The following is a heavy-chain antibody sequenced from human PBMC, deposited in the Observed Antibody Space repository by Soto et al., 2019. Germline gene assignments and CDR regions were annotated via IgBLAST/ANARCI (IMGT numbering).Heavy chain of an antibody. V-gene: IGHV3-48*02. Sequence: GGSLRLSCAPSGFTFSSYSMNWVRQAPGKGLEWVSYISSSSSTIYYADSVKGRFTISRDNAKNSLYLQMNSLRDEDTAVYYCASVHYDFWRGGPVTPFDPWGQGTLVNVSS. CDR2: ISSSSSTI. CDR3: ASVHYDFWRGGPVTPFDP. J-gene: IGHJ5*02. CDR1: GFTFSSYS. D-gene: IGHD3-3*01.